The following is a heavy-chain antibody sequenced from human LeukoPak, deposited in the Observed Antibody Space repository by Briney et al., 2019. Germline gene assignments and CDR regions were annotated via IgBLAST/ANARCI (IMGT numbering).Heavy chain of an antibody. V-gene: IGHV3-30*02. J-gene: IGHJ3*02. Sequence: PGGSLRLSCAASGFIFSDYGMHWVRQAPGKGLEWVAFIRYDGSDKYYADSVKGRFTNSRDDSKNTLYLQMNSLRPEDTAVYYCARFGPDAFDIWGPGTMVTVSS. CDR3: ARFGPDAFDI. D-gene: IGHD3-16*01. CDR1: GFIFSDYG. CDR2: IRYDGSDK.